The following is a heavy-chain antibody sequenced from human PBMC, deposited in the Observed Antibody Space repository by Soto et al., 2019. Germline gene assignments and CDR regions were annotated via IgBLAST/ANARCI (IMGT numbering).Heavy chain of an antibody. CDR3: ARRGTPIDY. CDR1: GYTFTNFG. D-gene: IGHD3-16*01. J-gene: IGHJ4*02. V-gene: IGHV1-18*01. Sequence: QVQLVQSGAEVKKPGASVKVSCKASGYTFTNFGISWVRQAPGQGLEWMGWISAYNGNTNYAQNFQGRVIMTTDTCTSTAYMELRSVRSDSAAVYYCARRGTPIDYCGQGTPVTVSS. CDR2: ISAYNGNT.